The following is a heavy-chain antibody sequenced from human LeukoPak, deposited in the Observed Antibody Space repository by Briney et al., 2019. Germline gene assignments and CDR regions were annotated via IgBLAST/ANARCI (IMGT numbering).Heavy chain of an antibody. Sequence: GESLKISCKGSEYSFTRYWIGWVRQTPGKGLEWMGLIYPGDSDTRYSPSFQGQVTISADKSISTAYLQWSSLKASDAAMYYCARRGYGYSQPDYWGQGTLVTVSS. V-gene: IGHV5-51*01. D-gene: IGHD5-18*01. CDR3: ARRGYGYSQPDY. CDR2: IYPGDSDT. J-gene: IGHJ4*02. CDR1: EYSFTRYW.